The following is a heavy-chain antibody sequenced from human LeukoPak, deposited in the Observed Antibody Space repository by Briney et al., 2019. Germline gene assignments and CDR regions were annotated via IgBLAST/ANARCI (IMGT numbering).Heavy chain of an antibody. V-gene: IGHV1-46*01. Sequence: ASVKVSCKASGGTFSSHAISWVRQAPGQGLEWMGIINPSGGSTSYAQKFQGRVTMTRDTSTSTVYMELSSLRSEDTAVYYCARESGYCSGGSCDNWFDPWGQGTLVTVSS. D-gene: IGHD2-15*01. CDR2: INPSGGST. CDR3: ARESGYCSGGSCDNWFDP. J-gene: IGHJ5*02. CDR1: GGTFSSHA.